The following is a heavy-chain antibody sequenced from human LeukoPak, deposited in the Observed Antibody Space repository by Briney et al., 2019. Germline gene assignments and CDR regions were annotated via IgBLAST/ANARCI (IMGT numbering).Heavy chain of an antibody. D-gene: IGHD3-22*01. Sequence: VGALRLSCAASVFSFEVVTMHCVHEAPGKGLEWVSLISGDGVTKLYADSVKGRSTISRDNAKSSLYLQMNSLRAEDTAVCYCATGASSGYDGFHYWGQGTLVTVSS. CDR2: ISGDGVTK. CDR3: ATGASSGYDGFHY. J-gene: IGHJ4*02. CDR1: VFSFEVVT. V-gene: IGHV3-43*01.